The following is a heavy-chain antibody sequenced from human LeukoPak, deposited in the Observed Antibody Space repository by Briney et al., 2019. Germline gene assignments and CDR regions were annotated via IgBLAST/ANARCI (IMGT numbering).Heavy chain of an antibody. J-gene: IGHJ6*03. D-gene: IGHD3-10*01. V-gene: IGHV4-30-4*08. Sequence: SETLSLTCTVSGGSISSGDYYWSWIRQPPGKGLEWIGYIYYSGSTYYNPSLKSRVTISVDTSKNQFSLKLSSVTAADTAVYYCARDGYYYGSGSLGYYYMDVWGKGTTVTVSS. CDR1: GGSISSGDYY. CDR2: IYYSGST. CDR3: ARDGYYYGSGSLGYYYMDV.